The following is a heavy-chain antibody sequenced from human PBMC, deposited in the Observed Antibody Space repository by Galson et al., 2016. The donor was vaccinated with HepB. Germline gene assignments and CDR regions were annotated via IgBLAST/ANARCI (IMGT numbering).Heavy chain of an antibody. Sequence: TLSLTCTVSGGSISSGGYYWSWIRQHPGKGLEWIGSIYSSGSTYYNPSLKCRVTISVDTSKNQFSLKLSSVTAADTAVYYCARARAGLYYCAAGFDYWGQGTLVTVSS. CDR2: IYSSGST. J-gene: IGHJ4*02. CDR3: ARARAGLYYCAAGFDY. CDR1: GGSISSGGYY. V-gene: IGHV4-31*03. D-gene: IGHD2/OR15-2a*01.